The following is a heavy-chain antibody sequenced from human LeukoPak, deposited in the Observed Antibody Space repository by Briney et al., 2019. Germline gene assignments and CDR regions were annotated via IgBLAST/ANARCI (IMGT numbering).Heavy chain of an antibody. V-gene: IGHV3-30*02. D-gene: IGHD3-3*01. CDR3: AKDLPTRLEWLQGDHYFDY. Sequence: PGGSLRLSCAASGFTFSSYGMHWVRQAPGKGLEWVAFIRYDGSNKYYADSVKGRFTISRDNSKNTLYLQMNSLRAEDTAVYYCAKDLPTRLEWLQGDHYFDYWGQGTLVTVSS. CDR2: IRYDGSNK. CDR1: GFTFSSYG. J-gene: IGHJ4*02.